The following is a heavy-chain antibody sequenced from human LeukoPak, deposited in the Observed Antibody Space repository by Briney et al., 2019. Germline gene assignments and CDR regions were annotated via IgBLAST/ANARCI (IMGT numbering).Heavy chain of an antibody. Sequence: SETLSLTCTVSGGSISSYYWSWIRQPPGKGLEWIGYIYYSGSTNYNPSLKSRVTISVDTSKNQFSRKLSSVTAADTAVFYCARDRGGYFDLWGRGTLVTVSS. V-gene: IGHV4-59*01. CDR2: IYYSGST. CDR3: ARDRGGYFDL. CDR1: GGSISSYY. J-gene: IGHJ2*01. D-gene: IGHD4-17*01.